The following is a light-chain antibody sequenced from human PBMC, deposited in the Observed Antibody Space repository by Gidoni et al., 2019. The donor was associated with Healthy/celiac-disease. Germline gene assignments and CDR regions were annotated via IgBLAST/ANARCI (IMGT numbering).Light chain of an antibody. V-gene: IGLV3-25*03. CDR1: ALPKQY. Sequence: YELTQPPPRSVSPGQTARITCSGDALPKQYAYWYQQKPGQAPVLVIYEDSERPSGIPERFSGSSSGTTVTLTISGVQAEDEADYYCQSADSSGTYVVFGGGTKLTVL. CDR3: QSADSSGTYVV. CDR2: EDS. J-gene: IGLJ2*01.